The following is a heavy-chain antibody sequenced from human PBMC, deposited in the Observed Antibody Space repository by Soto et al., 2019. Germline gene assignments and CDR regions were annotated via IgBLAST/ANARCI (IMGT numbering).Heavy chain of an antibody. CDR1: GGSFSGYY. CDR3: ASHNNWFDP. J-gene: IGHJ5*02. CDR2: INHSGST. Sequence: SETLSLTCAVYGGSFSGYYWSWIRQPPGKGLEWIGEINHSGSTNYNPSLKSRVTISVDTSKNQFSLKLSSVTAADTAVYYCASHNNWFDPWGQGTLVTVSS. V-gene: IGHV4-34*01.